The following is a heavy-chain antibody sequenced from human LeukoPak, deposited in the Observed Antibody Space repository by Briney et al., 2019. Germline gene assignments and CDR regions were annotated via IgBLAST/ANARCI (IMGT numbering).Heavy chain of an antibody. CDR3: AKRGVVIRLILVGFHKEAYYFDS. CDR1: GITLSNHC. Sequence: GGCLRLSCAVYGITLSNHCMTSVRQAPGKGLEWDAGISETGGRTNYADSVKGRFTISRDNPKNTLYLQKSSLKAENTAVYFCAKRGVVIRLILVGFHKEAYYFDSWGQGALVSVSS. CDR2: ISETGGRT. V-gene: IGHV3-23*01. D-gene: IGHD3-10*01. J-gene: IGHJ4*02.